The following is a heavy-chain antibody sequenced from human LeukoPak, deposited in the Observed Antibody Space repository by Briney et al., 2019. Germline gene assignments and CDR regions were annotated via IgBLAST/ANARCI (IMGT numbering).Heavy chain of an antibody. J-gene: IGHJ5*02. Sequence: ASVKVSCKASGYTFTGYYMHWVRQAPGQGLEWMGWINPNSGGTNYAQKFQGRVTMTRDTSISTAYMELSRLRSEDTAVYYCARGHHSGSWYPLLFAGLDWFDPWGQGTLVTVSS. CDR3: ARGHHSGSWYPLLFAGLDWFDP. CDR2: INPNSGGT. V-gene: IGHV1-2*02. D-gene: IGHD6-13*01. CDR1: GYTFTGYY.